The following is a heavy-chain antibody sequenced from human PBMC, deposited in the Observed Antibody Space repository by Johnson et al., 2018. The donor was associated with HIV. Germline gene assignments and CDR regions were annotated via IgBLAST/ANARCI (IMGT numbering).Heavy chain of an antibody. J-gene: IGHJ3*02. CDR1: GFTFSSYW. CDR2: ISYDGSNK. Sequence: QVQLVESGGGVVQSGGSLRLSCAASGFTFSSYWMSWVRQAPGKGLEWVAVISYDGSNKYYADSVKGRFTISRDNSKNTLYLQMNSLRAEDTAGYYCAKGPMGHYYGSGTYGAFDIWGQGTMVTVSS. CDR3: AKGPMGHYYGSGTYGAFDI. D-gene: IGHD3-10*01. V-gene: IGHV3-30*18.